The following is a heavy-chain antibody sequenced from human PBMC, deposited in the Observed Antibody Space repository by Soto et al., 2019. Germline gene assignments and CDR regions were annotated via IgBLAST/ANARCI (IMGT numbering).Heavy chain of an antibody. J-gene: IGHJ6*02. V-gene: IGHV3-15*07. CDR3: VRGYRYDIWSGYHYPMDV. CDR1: GFTFSNAW. D-gene: IGHD3-3*01. Sequence: GGSLRLSCAASGFTFSNAWMNWVRQAPGKGLEWVGRIKSKTDGGTTDYAAPVKGRFTISRDDSKNTLYLQMNSLKTEDTAMYYCVRGYRYDIWSGYHYPMDVWGQGTTVTVSS. CDR2: IKSKTDGGTT.